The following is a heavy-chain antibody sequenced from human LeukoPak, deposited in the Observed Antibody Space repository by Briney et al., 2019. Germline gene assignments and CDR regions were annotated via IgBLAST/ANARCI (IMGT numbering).Heavy chain of an antibody. CDR2: MNPKSGDT. J-gene: IGHJ4*02. D-gene: IGHD1-26*01. Sequence: ASVKVSCKTSGYSCTNYDINWVRQAAGQGLEWMGWMNPKSGDTGSAQRFQGRVIMTRDTSISTAYMELSSLRSEDTAVYYCARVWGAIDYWGQGTLVTVSS. CDR1: GYSCTNYD. V-gene: IGHV1-8*01. CDR3: ARVWGAIDY.